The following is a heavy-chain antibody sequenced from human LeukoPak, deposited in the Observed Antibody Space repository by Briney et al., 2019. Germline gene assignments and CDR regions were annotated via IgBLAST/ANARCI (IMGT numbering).Heavy chain of an antibody. Sequence: GESLKISCKGSGYSFTSYWIGWVRQMPGKGLEWMGIVYPGDSDTRYSPSFQGQVTISADKSISTAYLQWSSLKASDTAMYYCARLPISESSSWYYFDYWGQGTLVTVSS. CDR3: ARLPISESSSWYYFDY. V-gene: IGHV5-51*01. D-gene: IGHD6-13*01. CDR1: GYSFTSYW. CDR2: VYPGDSDT. J-gene: IGHJ4*02.